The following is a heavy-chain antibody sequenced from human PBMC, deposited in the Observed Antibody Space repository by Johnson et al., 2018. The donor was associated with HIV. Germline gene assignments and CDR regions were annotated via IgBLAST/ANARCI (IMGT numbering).Heavy chain of an antibody. CDR3: ARDPGLYYDILVSAFDI. J-gene: IGHJ3*02. CDR2: IYTGGST. D-gene: IGHD3-9*01. Sequence: EVQLVESGGGLVQPGGSLRLSCAASGFTVSSNYMSWVRQAPGKGLEWVPVIYTGGSTYYADSVKGRFTISRDNSKNTLDLQMNNLRAEDTAVYYCARDPGLYYDILVSAFDIWGQGTMVTVSS. CDR1: GFTVSSNY. V-gene: IGHV3-66*01.